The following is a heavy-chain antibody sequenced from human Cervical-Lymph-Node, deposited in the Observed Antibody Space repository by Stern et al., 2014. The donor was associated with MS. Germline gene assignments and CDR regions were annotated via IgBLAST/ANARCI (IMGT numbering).Heavy chain of an antibody. CDR1: GYTFTAYF. Sequence: QVQLVQSGAEVERPGASVKVSCKASGYTFTAYFLHWVRQAPGQGLEWMGWISPKTGSATYAQKFQDRVTMTRDTSINTGYMSSLRSDDTAVYYCARDRGSYSDYWGQGTLVAVSS. CDR2: ISPKTGSA. D-gene: IGHD1-26*01. CDR3: ARDRGSYSDY. V-gene: IGHV1-2*02. J-gene: IGHJ4*02.